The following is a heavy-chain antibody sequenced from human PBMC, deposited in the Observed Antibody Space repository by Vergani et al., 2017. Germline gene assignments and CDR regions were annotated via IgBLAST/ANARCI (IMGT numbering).Heavy chain of an antibody. CDR1: GFTFSSYA. V-gene: IGHV3-23*01. D-gene: IGHD3-10*01. Sequence: EVQLLESGGGLVQPGGSLRLSCAASGFTFSSYAMSWVRQAPGKGLEWVSAISGSGGSTYYADSVKGRFTISRDNSKNTLYLQMNSLRAEDTAVYYCAKDRVLWFGELLADFDYWGQGTLVTVSS. J-gene: IGHJ4*02. CDR3: AKDRVLWFGELLADFDY. CDR2: ISGSGGST.